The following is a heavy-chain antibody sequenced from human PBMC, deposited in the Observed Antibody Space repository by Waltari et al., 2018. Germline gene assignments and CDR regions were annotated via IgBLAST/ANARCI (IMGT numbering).Heavy chain of an antibody. D-gene: IGHD1-26*01. V-gene: IGHV3-30*02. CDR2: IRYNGIDK. CDR3: GIDVSGPIDY. Sequence: QVQLVESGGGVVQPGESLRLSCTASGFTFTTYGMHWVRQAPGKGLEWLAFIRYNGIDKYYAGSVRGRFTISRDISKNAVYLQMNSLRADDTAVYYCGIDVSGPIDYWGQGTLVTVSS. J-gene: IGHJ4*02. CDR1: GFTFTTYG.